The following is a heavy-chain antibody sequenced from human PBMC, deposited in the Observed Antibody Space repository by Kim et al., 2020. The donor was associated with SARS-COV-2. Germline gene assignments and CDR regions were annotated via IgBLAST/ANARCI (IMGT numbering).Heavy chain of an antibody. J-gene: IGHJ6*02. CDR1: GGSISSYF. D-gene: IGHD3-9*01. CDR3: ARDILTGYYPLDYGMDV. V-gene: IGHV4-59*13. Sequence: SETLSLTCTVSGGSISSYFWSWIRQPPGKGLEWIGYIYYSGSTNYNPSLKSRVTISVDTSKNQFYLKLSSVTAADTAVYYCARDILTGYYPLDYGMDVWGQGTTVTVSS. CDR2: IYYSGST.